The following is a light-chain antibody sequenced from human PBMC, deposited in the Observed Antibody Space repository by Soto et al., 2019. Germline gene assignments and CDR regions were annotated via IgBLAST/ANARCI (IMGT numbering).Light chain of an antibody. CDR3: QQRSNWPT. CDR2: DAS. CDR1: QSVSID. J-gene: IGKJ5*01. V-gene: IGKV3-11*01. Sequence: EIVMTQSQDSLSVSHRERATISCRASQSVSIDLAWYQQKPGQAPRLLIYDASSGATGIPARFSGSWAGTVFTLTICSLEPEDFAGYCCQQRSNWPTFGQGTRLEIK.